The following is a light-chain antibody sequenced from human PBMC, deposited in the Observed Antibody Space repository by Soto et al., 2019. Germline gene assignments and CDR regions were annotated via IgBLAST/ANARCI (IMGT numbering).Light chain of an antibody. CDR2: GAS. CDR1: QSVSSSY. Sequence: EIVLTQSPGTLSLSPGERATLSCRASQSVSSSYLAWYQQKPGQAPRLIIYGASDRATCIPDRFSGSGSGTDFTLTISRLKPDDFAVYYCPQYGSSPYTFGQGTKLEIK. CDR3: PQYGSSPYT. V-gene: IGKV3-20*01. J-gene: IGKJ2*01.